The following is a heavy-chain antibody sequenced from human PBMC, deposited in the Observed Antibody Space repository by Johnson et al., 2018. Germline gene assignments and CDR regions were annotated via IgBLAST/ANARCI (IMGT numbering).Heavy chain of an antibody. CDR1: GFTFSSYG. CDR3: AKDSGTTVVTLAEYVQH. J-gene: IGHJ1*01. CDR2: ISYDGSNK. V-gene: IGHV3-30*18. Sequence: QVQLVESGGGVVQPGRSLRLSCAASGFTFSSYGMHWVRQAPGKGLEWVAVISYDGSNKYYADSVKGRITISRDNSKNTLYLQMNSLRAEDTAGYYCAKDSGTTVVTLAEYVQHWGQGTLVTASS. D-gene: IGHD4-23*01.